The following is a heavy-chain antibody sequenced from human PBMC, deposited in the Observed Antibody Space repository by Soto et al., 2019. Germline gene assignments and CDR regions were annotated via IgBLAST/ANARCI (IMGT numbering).Heavy chain of an antibody. CDR3: ARQSGYDFWSGYYTGAWFGP. CDR1: GYSSSSYW. D-gene: IGHD3-3*01. Sequence: GESLKISCKDSGYSSSSYWIGWVRQMPGKGLEWMGIIYPGDSDTRYSPSFQGQVTISADKSISTAYLQWSSLKASDTAMYYCARQSGYDFWSGYYTGAWFGPWGQGTLVTVPS. V-gene: IGHV5-51*01. CDR2: IYPGDSDT. J-gene: IGHJ5*02.